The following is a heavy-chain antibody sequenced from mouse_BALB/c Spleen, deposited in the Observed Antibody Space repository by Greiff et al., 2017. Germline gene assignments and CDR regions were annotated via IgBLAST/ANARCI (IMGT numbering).Heavy chain of an antibody. J-gene: IGHJ4*01. CDR3: VREDYYGSSYYAMDY. D-gene: IGHD1-1*01. V-gene: IGHV2-9-2*01. Sequence: VQLKQSGPGLVAPSQSLSITCTVSGFSLTSYDISWIRQPPGKGLEWLGVIWTGGGTNYNSAFMSRLSISKDNSKSQVFLKMNSLQTDDTAIYYCVREDYYGSSYYAMDYWGQGTSVTVSS. CDR2: IWTGGGT. CDR1: GFSLTSYD.